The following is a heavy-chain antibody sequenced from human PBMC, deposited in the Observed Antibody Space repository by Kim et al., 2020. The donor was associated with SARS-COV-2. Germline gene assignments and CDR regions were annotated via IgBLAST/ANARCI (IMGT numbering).Heavy chain of an antibody. V-gene: IGHV7-4-1*02. J-gene: IGHJ3*02. CDR3: ARDTRFLEWLLYRDAFDI. Sequence: ASVKVSCKASGYTFTSYAMNWVRQAPGQGLEWMGWINTNTGNPTYAQGFTGRFVFSLDTSVSTAYLQISSLKAEDTAVYYCARDTRFLEWLLYRDAFDIWGQGTLVTVSS. D-gene: IGHD3-3*01. CDR2: INTNTGNP. CDR1: GYTFTSYA.